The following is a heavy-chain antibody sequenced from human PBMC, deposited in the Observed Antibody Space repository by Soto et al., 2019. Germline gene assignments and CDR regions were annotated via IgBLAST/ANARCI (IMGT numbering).Heavy chain of an antibody. V-gene: IGHV3-7*01. Sequence: EGSLRLSCAASGFTFSSYWMSWVRQAPGKGLEWVANIKQDGSEKYYVDSVKGRFTISRDNAKNSLYLQMNSLRAEDTAVYYCARSYSSGWSTAYFQHWGQGTLVTVSS. CDR2: IKQDGSEK. D-gene: IGHD6-19*01. CDR3: ARSYSSGWSTAYFQH. J-gene: IGHJ1*01. CDR1: GFTFSSYW.